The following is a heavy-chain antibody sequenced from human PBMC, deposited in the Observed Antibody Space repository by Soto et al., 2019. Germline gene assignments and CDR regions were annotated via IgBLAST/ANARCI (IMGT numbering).Heavy chain of an antibody. CDR2: ISYDGTNK. V-gene: IGHV3-30*18. J-gene: IGHJ6*04. D-gene: IGHD4-17*01. CDR3: AKDLQSYGDYDYYCYGMDV. CDR1: GFTFSTYG. Sequence: QVQLVESGGGEVQPGRSLTISCAASGFTFSTYGMNWVRQTPGKGREWVAVISYDGTNKFYSDSVKGLLTISRDNFNNTLTLQMNSLRADDTAVYSCAKDLQSYGDYDYYCYGMDVWGIGTRVTVSS.